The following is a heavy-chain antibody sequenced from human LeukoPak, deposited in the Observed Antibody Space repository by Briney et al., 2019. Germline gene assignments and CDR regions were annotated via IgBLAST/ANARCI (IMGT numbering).Heavy chain of an antibody. V-gene: IGHV3-66*04. CDR3: AIHDGAGSYFDY. CDR2: IHSGGST. D-gene: IGHD3-10*01. J-gene: IGHJ4*02. CDR1: GFTFSSYA. Sequence: PGRSLRLSCAASGFTFSSYAMHWVRQAPGKGLEWVSVIHSGGSTYYADSVKGRFTISRDNSKNTLFLQMNSLRAEDTAVYYCAIHDGAGSYFDYWGQGTLVTVAS.